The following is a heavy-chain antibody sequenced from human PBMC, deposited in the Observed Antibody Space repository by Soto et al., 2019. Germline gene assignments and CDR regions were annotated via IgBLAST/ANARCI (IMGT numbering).Heavy chain of an antibody. D-gene: IGHD5-12*01. J-gene: IGHJ4*02. CDR3: ARRDKWLLLDY. V-gene: IGHV4-31*03. Sequence: PSETLSLTCTVSGGSISSGGYYWSWIRQHPGKGLEWIGYIYYSGSTYYNPSLKSRVTISVDTSKNQFSLKLSSVTAADTAVYYCARRDKWLLLDYWGQGTLVTVSS. CDR2: IYYSGST. CDR1: GGSISSGGYY.